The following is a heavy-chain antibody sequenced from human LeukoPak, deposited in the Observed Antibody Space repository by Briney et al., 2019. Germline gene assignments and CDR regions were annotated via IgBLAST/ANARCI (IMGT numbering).Heavy chain of an antibody. V-gene: IGHV3-7*03. CDR2: VNEDGSQQ. CDR1: GFTFSSYW. J-gene: IGHJ4*02. Sequence: PGGSLRLSCAASGFTFSSYWMTWVRQAPGKGLESVAKVNEDGSQQYYVDSVKGRFTISRDNAKKSLYLQMNSLRADDTAFYYCARKGSYFDYWGQGTLVTVSS. CDR3: ARKGSYFDY.